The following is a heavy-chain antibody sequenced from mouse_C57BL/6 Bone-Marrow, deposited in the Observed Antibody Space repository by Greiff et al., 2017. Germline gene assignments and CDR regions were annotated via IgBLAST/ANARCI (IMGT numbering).Heavy chain of an antibody. D-gene: IGHD2-2*01. J-gene: IGHJ4*01. V-gene: IGHV5-9-1*02. CDR3: TRGGYDFYAMDY. CDR2: ISSGGDYI. Sequence: EVQLVESGEGLVKPGGSLKLSCAASGFTFSSYAMSWVRQTPEKRLEWVAYISSGGDYIYYADTVKGRFTISRDNARNTLYLQMSSLKSEDTAMYYCTRGGYDFYAMDYWGQGTSVTVSS. CDR1: GFTFSSYA.